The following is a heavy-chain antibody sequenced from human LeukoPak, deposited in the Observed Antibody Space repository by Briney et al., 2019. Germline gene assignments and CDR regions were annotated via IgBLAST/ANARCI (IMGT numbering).Heavy chain of an antibody. Sequence: KPGGSLRLSCAASGFTFSSYEMNCVRQAPGKGLECVSSISSSIRYIYYADSVKGRFTISRDNAKNSMYLQMNKLRAEDTAVYYCARVSCGGDCPPDAFDIWGQGTMVTVSS. V-gene: IGHV3-21*01. D-gene: IGHD2-21*02. J-gene: IGHJ3*02. CDR1: GFTFSSYE. CDR3: ARVSCGGDCPPDAFDI. CDR2: ISSSIRYI.